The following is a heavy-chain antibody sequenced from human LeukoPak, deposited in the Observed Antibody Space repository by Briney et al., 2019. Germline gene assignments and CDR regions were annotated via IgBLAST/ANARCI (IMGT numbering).Heavy chain of an antibody. J-gene: IGHJ5*02. CDR2: ISGSGGVK. CDR3: ARAVRFWFDP. V-gene: IGHV3-48*03. CDR1: GFTFSTYE. Sequence: PGGSLRLSCAASGFTFSTYEMNWVRQAPGKGLEWVSYISGSGGVKYYADSVKGRFTISRDNAKNSLDLQMNSLRAEDTAVYYCARAVRFWFDPWGQGTLVTVSS.